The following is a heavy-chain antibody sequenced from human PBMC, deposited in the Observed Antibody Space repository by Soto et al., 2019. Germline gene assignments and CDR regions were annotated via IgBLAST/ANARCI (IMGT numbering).Heavy chain of an antibody. D-gene: IGHD1-26*01. CDR3: ARWDRNLGAFDT. CDR2: IIPIFGTA. CDR1: VGTFSSYA. Sequence: SVKVSCKASVGTFSSYAISWVRQAPGQGLEWMGGIIPIFGTANYAQKFQGRVTITADESTSTAYMELSSLRSEDTAVYYCARWDRNLGAFDTWGQGTMVTVSS. V-gene: IGHV1-69*13. J-gene: IGHJ3*02.